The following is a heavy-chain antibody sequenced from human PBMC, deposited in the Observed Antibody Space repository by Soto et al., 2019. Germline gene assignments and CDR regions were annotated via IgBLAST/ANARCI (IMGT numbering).Heavy chain of an antibody. V-gene: IGHV3-13*01. CDR1: GFTFSSYD. Sequence: GESLKISCAASGFTFSSYDMHWVRQATGKGLEWVSAIGTAGDTYYPGSVKGRFTISRENAKNSLYLQMNSLRAGDTAVYYCARGGRYGSGSYAFDIWGQGTMVTVSS. CDR2: IGTAGDT. D-gene: IGHD3-10*01. CDR3: ARGGRYGSGSYAFDI. J-gene: IGHJ3*02.